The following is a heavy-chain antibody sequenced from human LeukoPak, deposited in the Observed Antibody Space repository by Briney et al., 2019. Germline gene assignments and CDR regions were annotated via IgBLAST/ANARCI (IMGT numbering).Heavy chain of an antibody. CDR1: GGSISSSSYY. J-gene: IGHJ5*02. D-gene: IGHD3-3*01. Sequence: SETLSLTCTVSGGSISSSSYYWGWIRQPPGKGLEWIGSIYYSGSTYYNPSLKSRVTISVDTSKNQFSLKLSSVTAADTAVYHCARRKYDFWSGYYEGGHWFDPWGQGTLVTVSS. V-gene: IGHV4-39*01. CDR2: IYYSGST. CDR3: ARRKYDFWSGYYEGGHWFDP.